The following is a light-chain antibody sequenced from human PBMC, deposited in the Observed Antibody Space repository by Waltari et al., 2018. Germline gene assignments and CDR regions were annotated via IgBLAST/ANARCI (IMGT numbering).Light chain of an antibody. CDR3: LQYLHTPRT. CDR1: QSLFYTSNNKNY. CDR2: WAS. Sequence: DVVMTQSPDSLAVSLGERVTIHCKSSQSLFYTSNNKNYLAWYQQKPGQPPKILIYWASIRESGVPDRFSGSGSGTDFTLTISGLQAEDVASYFCLQYLHTPRTFGQGTKVEIK. J-gene: IGKJ1*01. V-gene: IGKV4-1*01.